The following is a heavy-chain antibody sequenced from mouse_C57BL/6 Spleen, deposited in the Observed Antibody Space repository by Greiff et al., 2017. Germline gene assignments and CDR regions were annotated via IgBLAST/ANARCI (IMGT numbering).Heavy chain of an antibody. Sequence: QVQLQQSGAELMKPGASVKLSCKATGYTFTGYWIEWVKQRPGHGLEWIGEILPGSGSTNYNEKFKGKATFTADTSANTAYMQRSSLTTEDSAIYDCARRGLRAYYYAMDYWGQGTSVTVSS. CDR3: ARRGLRAYYYAMDY. J-gene: IGHJ4*01. V-gene: IGHV1-9*01. D-gene: IGHD1-1*01. CDR2: ILPGSGST. CDR1: GYTFTGYW.